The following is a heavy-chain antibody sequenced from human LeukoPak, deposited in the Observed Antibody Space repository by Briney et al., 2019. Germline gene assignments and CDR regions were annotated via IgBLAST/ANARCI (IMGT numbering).Heavy chain of an antibody. CDR1: GFTFDDYA. J-gene: IGHJ5*02. CDR2: ISWNSGSI. V-gene: IGHV3-9*03. D-gene: IGHD6-19*01. Sequence: GGSLRLSCAAAGFTFDDYAMHWVRQAPGKGLEWVSGISWNSGSIGYADSVKGRFTISRDNAKNSLYLQMNSLRAEDMALYYCAKGLSSGWLDWFDPWGQGTLVTVSS. CDR3: AKGLSSGWLDWFDP.